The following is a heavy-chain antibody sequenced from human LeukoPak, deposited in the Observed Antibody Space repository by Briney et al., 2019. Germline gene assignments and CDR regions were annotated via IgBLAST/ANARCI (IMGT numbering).Heavy chain of an antibody. J-gene: IGHJ3*02. CDR1: GFSVRSSY. V-gene: IGHV3-53*01. D-gene: IGHD6-19*01. Sequence: PGGSLRLSCAASGFSVRSSYMSWVRQAPGKGLEWLSVFYAGGTANYADSVKGRFTIPRDNSKNTLYLQMNNLSAEDTAVYYCAKDLGHSSGWSDAFDIWGQGTMVTVSS. CDR3: AKDLGHSSGWSDAFDI. CDR2: FYAGGTA.